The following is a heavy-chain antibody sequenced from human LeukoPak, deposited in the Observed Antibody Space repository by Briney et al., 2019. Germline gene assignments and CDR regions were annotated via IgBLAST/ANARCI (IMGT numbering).Heavy chain of an antibody. V-gene: IGHV5-51*01. CDR1: GYSFTSYW. Sequence: GESLKISCKGSGYSFTSYWIGWVRQMPGKGLEWMGIIYPGDSDTRYSPSFQGQVTISADKSISTASLQWSSLKASDTAMYYCARLSGRDYNPRVFDYWGQGTLVTVSS. D-gene: IGHD4-11*01. CDR3: ARLSGRDYNPRVFDY. J-gene: IGHJ4*02. CDR2: IYPGDSDT.